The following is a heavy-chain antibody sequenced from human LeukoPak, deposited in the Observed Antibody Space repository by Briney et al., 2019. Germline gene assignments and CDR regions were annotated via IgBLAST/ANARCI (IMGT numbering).Heavy chain of an antibody. CDR3: ASLPSVSGSASLGY. D-gene: IGHD1-26*01. CDR2: IYYSGST. V-gene: IGHV4-39*07. CDR1: GGSISSRSYY. J-gene: IGHJ4*02. Sequence: PSETLSLTCTVSGGSISSRSYYWGWIRQPPGKGLEWFGIIYYSGSTYYNPSLKSRVTISVDTSMNQSSLKLSSVTAADTAVYYCASLPSVSGSASLGYWGQGTLVTVSS.